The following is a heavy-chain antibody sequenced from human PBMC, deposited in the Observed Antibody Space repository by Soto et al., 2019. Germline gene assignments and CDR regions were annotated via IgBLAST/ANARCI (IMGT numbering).Heavy chain of an antibody. CDR1: AVTLSNYG. CDR3: ARGLFTSSLCYRGGIYYGMDV. D-gene: IGHD2-15*01. Sequence: GGSLRLSXAASAVTLSNYGRHRVRQAPSKGLPWVAVTSYDGSNKYYADSVKGRFTISRDNTKSTLYLQMNSLRAEDTAVYYCARGLFTSSLCYRGGIYYGMDVWGQGTTVTVSS. V-gene: IGHV3-30-3*01. CDR2: TSYDGSNK. J-gene: IGHJ6*02.